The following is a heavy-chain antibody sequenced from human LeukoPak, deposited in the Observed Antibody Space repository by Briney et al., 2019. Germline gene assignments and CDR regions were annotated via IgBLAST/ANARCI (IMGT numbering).Heavy chain of an antibody. Sequence: GGSLRLSCAASGFTFSNYAMCWVRQAPGKGLEWVSGISASGGSTYYADSVKGRFTISRDNSKNTLYLQMNSLRAEDTAVYYCAKDISGLPEYFQHWGQGTLVTVSS. CDR2: ISASGGST. CDR1: GFTFSNYA. D-gene: IGHD3-10*01. V-gene: IGHV3-23*01. J-gene: IGHJ1*01. CDR3: AKDISGLPEYFQH.